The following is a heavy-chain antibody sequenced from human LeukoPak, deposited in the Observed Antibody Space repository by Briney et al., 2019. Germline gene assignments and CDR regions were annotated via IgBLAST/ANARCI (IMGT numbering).Heavy chain of an antibody. CDR3: ARGNGYFYCDY. D-gene: IGHD5-18*01. J-gene: IGHJ4*02. CDR2: ISYDGSNK. CDR1: GFTFSSYA. V-gene: IGHV3-30-3*01. Sequence: PGGSLRLSCAASGFTFSSYAMHWVRQAPGKGLEWVAVISYDGSNKYYADSVKGRFTISRDNSKNTLYLQMNSLRAEDTAVYYCARGNGYFYCDYWGQGTLVTVSS.